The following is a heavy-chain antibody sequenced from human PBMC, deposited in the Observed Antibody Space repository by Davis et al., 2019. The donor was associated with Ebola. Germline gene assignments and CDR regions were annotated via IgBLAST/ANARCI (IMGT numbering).Heavy chain of an antibody. CDR2: IRSKANSYAT. CDR1: GFTFSGSA. J-gene: IGHJ4*02. CDR3: TSSYASSSGDY. D-gene: IGHD6-6*01. Sequence: GGSLRLSCAAPGFTFSGSAMHWVRQASGKGLEWVGRIRSKANSYATAYAASVKGRFTISRDDSKNTAYLQMNSLKTEDTAVYYCTSSYASSSGDYWGQGTLVTVSS. V-gene: IGHV3-73*01.